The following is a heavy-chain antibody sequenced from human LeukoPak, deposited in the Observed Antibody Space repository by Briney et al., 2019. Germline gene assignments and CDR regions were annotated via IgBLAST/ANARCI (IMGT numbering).Heavy chain of an antibody. V-gene: IGHV4-39*07. CDR3: ARTYCGGDCHFFYYNYYMDV. D-gene: IGHD2-21*02. Sequence: SETLSLTCTVSGGSISNRNYHWGWIRQPPGKGPEWIGSIFRDRTAYYNPSLKSRVSISVNTSRNQFFLNLRSVTAADTAVYFCARTYCGGDCHFFYYNYYMDVWGKGTTVTVSS. CDR2: IFRDRTA. J-gene: IGHJ6*03. CDR1: GGSISNRNYH.